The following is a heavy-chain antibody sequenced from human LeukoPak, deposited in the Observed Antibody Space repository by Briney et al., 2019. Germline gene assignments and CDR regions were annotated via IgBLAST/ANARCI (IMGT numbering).Heavy chain of an antibody. CDR3: ARGPRLRSRAFDI. CDR2: INHSGST. Sequence: PSETLSLTCAVYGGSFSGYYWSWIRQPPGKGLEWIGEINHSGSTNYNPSLKSRVTISVDTSKNQFSLKLSSVTAADTAVYYCARGPRLRSRAFDIWGQGTMVTVSS. CDR1: GGSFSGYY. V-gene: IGHV4-34*01. D-gene: IGHD4-17*01. J-gene: IGHJ3*02.